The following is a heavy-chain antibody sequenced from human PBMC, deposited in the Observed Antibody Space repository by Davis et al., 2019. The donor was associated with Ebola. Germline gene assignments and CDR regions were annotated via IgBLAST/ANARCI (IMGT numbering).Heavy chain of an antibody. CDR2: ISGYTNYI. CDR3: TREYGDYLLDY. J-gene: IGHJ4*02. D-gene: IGHD4-17*01. Sequence: GESLKISCAASGFTFRDYTMNWVRQAPGMGLEWVSAISGYTNYIYYADSVKGRFTITRDNVKNSLYLQMNSLRAEDTAVYYCTREYGDYLLDYWGQGTLVTVSS. CDR1: GFTFRDYT. V-gene: IGHV3-21*01.